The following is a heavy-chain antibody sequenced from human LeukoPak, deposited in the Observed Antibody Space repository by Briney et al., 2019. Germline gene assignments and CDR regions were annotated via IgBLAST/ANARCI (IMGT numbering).Heavy chain of an antibody. D-gene: IGHD3-22*01. CDR1: GGTFSSYA. CDR2: INPSGGST. Sequence: PLASVKVSCKASGGTFSSYAISWVRQAPGQGLEWMGIINPSGGSTSYAQKFQGRVTMTRDTSTSTVYMELSSLRSEDTAVYYCARDPSWRGDSSVFCDYWGQGTLVTVSS. J-gene: IGHJ4*02. V-gene: IGHV1-46*01. CDR3: ARDPSWRGDSSVFCDY.